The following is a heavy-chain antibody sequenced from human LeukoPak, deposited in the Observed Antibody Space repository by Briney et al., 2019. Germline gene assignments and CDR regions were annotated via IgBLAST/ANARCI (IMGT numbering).Heavy chain of an antibody. J-gene: IGHJ4*02. D-gene: IGHD5-12*01. CDR3: ASSNPYSGYDSTNNY. CDR1: GFTFRSHS. CDR2: ISSSSNTI. V-gene: IGHV3-48*01. Sequence: GGSLRLSCAASGFTFRSHSMTWVRQAPGKGLEWVSYISSSSNTIYYADSVKGRFTISRDNAKNSLYLQMNSLRAEDTAVYYCASSNPYSGYDSTNNYWGQGTLVIVSS.